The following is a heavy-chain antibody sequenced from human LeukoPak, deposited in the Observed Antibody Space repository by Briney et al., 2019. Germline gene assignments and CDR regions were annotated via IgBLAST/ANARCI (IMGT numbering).Heavy chain of an antibody. J-gene: IGHJ4*02. V-gene: IGHV3-30*02. CDR3: AKDRPATTY. D-gene: IGHD4-11*01. CDR1: GFTFSSYG. Sequence: PGGSLRLSCAASGFTFSSYGMHWVRQAPGKGLEWVAFIRYEGSNKYYADSVKGRFSISRDNSKNTLYLQMNSLRAEDTAVYYCAKDRPATTYWGQGTLITVSS. CDR2: IRYEGSNK.